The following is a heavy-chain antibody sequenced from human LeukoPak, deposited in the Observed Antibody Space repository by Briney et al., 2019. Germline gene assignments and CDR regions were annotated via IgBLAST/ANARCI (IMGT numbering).Heavy chain of an antibody. Sequence: GGSLRLSCAASGFTFSSYWMHWVRHAPGKGLVWVSRINTDGSSTSYADSVKGRFTISRDNAKNTLYLQMNSLRAEDTAVYYCARVVPPRTFDIWGQGTMVTVSS. V-gene: IGHV3-74*01. CDR3: ARVVPPRTFDI. CDR2: INTDGSST. J-gene: IGHJ3*02. D-gene: IGHD1-26*01. CDR1: GFTFSSYW.